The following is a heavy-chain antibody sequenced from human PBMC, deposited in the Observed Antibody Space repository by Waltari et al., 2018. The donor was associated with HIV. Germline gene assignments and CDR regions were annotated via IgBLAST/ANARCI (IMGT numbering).Heavy chain of an antibody. D-gene: IGHD3-22*01. Sequence: QVHLQESGPGLVKPSETLSLTCTVSGGSISRFYWSWIRQSPGEGLDWIGYTYESGSTSYNPSLKSRATISVDTSKNQFSLRLHSVTAADTAVYFCARTSYYYDDSGYYRLYYLDYWGQGTLVTVSS. CDR1: GGSISRFY. V-gene: IGHV4-59*01. CDR2: TYESGST. J-gene: IGHJ4*02. CDR3: ARTSYYYDDSGYYRLYYLDY.